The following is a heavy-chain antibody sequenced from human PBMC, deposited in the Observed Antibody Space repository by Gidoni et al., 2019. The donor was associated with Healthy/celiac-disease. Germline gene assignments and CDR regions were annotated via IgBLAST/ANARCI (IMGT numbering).Heavy chain of an antibody. CDR1: GFTFSSYA. V-gene: IGHV3-23*01. D-gene: IGHD3-22*01. CDR3: AKDQSDYYYDSSGYYGNWFDP. CDR2: ISGSGGST. J-gene: IGHJ5*02. Sequence: EVQLLVSGGGLVQPGGSLRLSCAASGFTFSSYAMSWVRQAPGKGLEWVSAISGSGGSTYYADSVKGRFTISRDNSKNTLYLQMNSLRAEDTAVYYCAKDQSDYYYDSSGYYGNWFDPWGQGTLVTVSS.